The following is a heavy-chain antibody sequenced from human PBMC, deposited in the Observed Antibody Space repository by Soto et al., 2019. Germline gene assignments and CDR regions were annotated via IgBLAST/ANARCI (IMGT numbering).Heavy chain of an antibody. Sequence: QVQLQESGPGLVKPSQTLSLTCTVSGGSISSGDYYWSWIRQPPGKGLEWIGYIYYSGSTYYNPXXXXXXXXXXXXXXXXXXXXXXXXXXXXXXXXXXXXXXXXXXXXIWGQGTMVTVSS. J-gene: IGHJ3*02. CDR3: XXXXXXXXXXI. CDR2: IYYSGST. CDR1: GGSISSGDYY. V-gene: IGHV4-30-4*01.